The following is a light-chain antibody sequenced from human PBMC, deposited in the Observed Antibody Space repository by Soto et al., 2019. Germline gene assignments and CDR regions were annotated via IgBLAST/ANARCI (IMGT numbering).Light chain of an antibody. CDR1: QTITTS. CDR3: QQYDSYSVRT. V-gene: IGKV1-5*03. CDR2: KAS. Sequence: DIQMTQSPSTLSASVGDGVTITCRASQTITTSLAWYQQKPGKAPKLLIYKASSLESGVPSRFSGSGSGTEFTLTISSLHPDDFATYYCQQYDSYSVRTFGQGTKVAI. J-gene: IGKJ1*01.